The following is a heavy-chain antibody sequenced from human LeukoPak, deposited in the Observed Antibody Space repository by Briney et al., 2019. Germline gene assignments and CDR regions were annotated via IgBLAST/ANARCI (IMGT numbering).Heavy chain of an antibody. CDR1: GFTFSDYY. D-gene: IGHD6-13*01. CDR3: ARDGGSSWYFDY. Sequence: PGGSLRLFCAASGFTFSDYYMSWIRQAPGKGLECVSYISSSGNTTYHADSVKGRFTISRDNAKNSLYLQMSSLRAEDTAVYYCARDGGSSWYFDYWGQGTLVTVSS. CDR2: ISSSGNTT. J-gene: IGHJ4*02. V-gene: IGHV3-11*04.